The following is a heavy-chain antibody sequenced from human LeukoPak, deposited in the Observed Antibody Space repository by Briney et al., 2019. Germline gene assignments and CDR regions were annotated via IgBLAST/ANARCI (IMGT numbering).Heavy chain of an antibody. CDR2: ISVSGGT. CDR1: GFTFSTYA. V-gene: IGHV3-23*01. CDR3: AKRGMREFGY. J-gene: IGHJ4*02. Sequence: AGGSLRLSCTASGFTFSTYAMSWVRQAPGKGLEWVSAISVSGGTYYADSVKGRFTISRDNSKDTLYLEMNSLRAEDTAVYYCAKRGMREFGYWGQGTLVTVSS. D-gene: IGHD3-16*01.